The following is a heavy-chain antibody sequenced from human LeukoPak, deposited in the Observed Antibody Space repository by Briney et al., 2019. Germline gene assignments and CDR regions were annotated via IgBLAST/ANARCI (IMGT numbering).Heavy chain of an antibody. V-gene: IGHV4-39*01. J-gene: IGHJ4*02. CDR2: IYYSGST. CDR3: ARGGYYDSSGYLDS. CDR1: GGSISSSSYY. Sequence: PSETLSLTCTVSGGSISSSSYYWGWIRQPPGKGLEWIGSIYYSGSTYYNPSLKSRVTISVDTSKNQFSLKLSSVTAADSAVYYCARGGYYDSSGYLDSWGQGTLVTVSS. D-gene: IGHD3-22*01.